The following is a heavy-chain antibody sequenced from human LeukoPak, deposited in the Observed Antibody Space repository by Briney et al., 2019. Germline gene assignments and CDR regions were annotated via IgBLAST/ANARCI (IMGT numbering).Heavy chain of an antibody. Sequence: SETLSLTCIVSGGSISSSTSYWGWIRQPPGKGLEWIGTLYYSGSTNYNPSLKSRVTISIDTSKNQFSLKLISMTAADTAVYYCARQSVWVLANYFDHWGQGALVTVSS. J-gene: IGHJ4*02. V-gene: IGHV4-39*01. CDR3: ARQSVWVLANYFDH. CDR1: GGSISSSTSY. D-gene: IGHD3-16*01. CDR2: LYYSGST.